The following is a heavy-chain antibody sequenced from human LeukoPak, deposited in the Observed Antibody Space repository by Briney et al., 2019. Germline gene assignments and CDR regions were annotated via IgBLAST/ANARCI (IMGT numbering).Heavy chain of an antibody. CDR3: TTSWIQVYYFDY. CDR2: INPNSGDT. Sequence: ASVKVSCKASGYTFTAYYMHWVRQAPGQGLEWMGWINPNSGDTRYAQRFQGRVTMTRDTSISTAYMELSRLRSDDTAEYYCTTSWIQVYYFDYWGQGTLVTVSS. D-gene: IGHD5-18*01. CDR1: GYTFTAYY. J-gene: IGHJ4*02. V-gene: IGHV1-2*02.